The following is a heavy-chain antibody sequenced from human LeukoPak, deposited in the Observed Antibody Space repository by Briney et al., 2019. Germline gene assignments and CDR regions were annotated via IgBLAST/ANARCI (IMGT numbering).Heavy chain of an antibody. J-gene: IGHJ1*01. D-gene: IGHD6-13*01. CDR1: GFTFSSYA. V-gene: IGHV3-30-3*01. CDR3: ARDRDSSSWEEGYFQH. CDR2: ISYDGSNK. Sequence: PGRSLRLSCAASGFTFSSYAMHWVRQAPGKGLEWVAVISYDGSNKYYADSVKGRFTISRDNSRNTLYLQMNSLRAEDTAVYYCARDRDSSSWEEGYFQHWGQGTLVTVSS.